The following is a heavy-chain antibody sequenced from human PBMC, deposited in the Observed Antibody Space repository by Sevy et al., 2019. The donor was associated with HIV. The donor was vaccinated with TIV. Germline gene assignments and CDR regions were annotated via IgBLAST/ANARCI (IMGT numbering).Heavy chain of an antibody. V-gene: IGHV4-59*13. CDR2: IYYSGST. CDR1: GGSISSYY. CDR3: ARVDRGYYYGSGSHPGRLRLAFDP. J-gene: IGHJ5*02. Sequence: SETLSLTCTVSGGSISSYYWSWIRQPPGKGLEWIGYIYYSGSTNYNPSLKSRVTISVDTSKNQFSLKLSSVTAADTAVYYCARVDRGYYYGSGSHPGRLRLAFDPWGQGTLVTVSS. D-gene: IGHD3-10*01.